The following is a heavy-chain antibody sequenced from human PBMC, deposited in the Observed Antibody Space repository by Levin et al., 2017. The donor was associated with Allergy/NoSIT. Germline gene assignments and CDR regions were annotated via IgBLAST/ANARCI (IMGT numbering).Heavy chain of an antibody. CDR3: VRCPEWDYAEYFQH. CDR1: GFTFSSYA. Sequence: QPGESLKISCAASGFTFSSYAMSWVRQAPGKGLEWVSVISGSGGSTYYADSVKGRFTISRDNSKNTLYLQMNSLRAEDTAVYYCVRCPEWDYAEYFQHWGQGTLVTVSS. V-gene: IGHV3-23*01. D-gene: IGHD1-26*01. J-gene: IGHJ1*01. CDR2: ISGSGGST.